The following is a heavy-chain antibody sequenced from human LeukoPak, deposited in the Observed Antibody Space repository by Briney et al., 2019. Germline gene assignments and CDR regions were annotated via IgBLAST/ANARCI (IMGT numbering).Heavy chain of an antibody. J-gene: IGHJ3*02. CDR3: ARDRDLVTAASDAFDI. CDR1: GFTFSSYW. D-gene: IGHD2-21*02. Sequence: PGGSLRLSCAASGFTFSSYWMSWVRQAPGKGLEWVANIKQDGSEKYYVDSVKGRFTISRDNSKNTLYLQMNSLRAEDTAVYYCARDRDLVTAASDAFDIWGQGTMVTVSS. V-gene: IGHV3-7*01. CDR2: IKQDGSEK.